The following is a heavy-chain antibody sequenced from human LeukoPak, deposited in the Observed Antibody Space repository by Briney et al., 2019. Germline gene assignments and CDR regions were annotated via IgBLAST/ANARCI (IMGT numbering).Heavy chain of an antibody. V-gene: IGHV1-2*02. CDR2: INPNSGGT. D-gene: IGHD3-9*01. J-gene: IGHJ3*02. CDR1: GYAFTAHD. CDR3: ARDSDILTGCMAFDI. Sequence: ASVKVSCKASGYAFTAHDIHWVRQAPGQGFEWMGWINPNSGGTNYAQKFQGRVTMTRDTSISTAYMELSRLRSDDTAVYYCARDSDILTGCMAFDIWCQGTMDTVSS.